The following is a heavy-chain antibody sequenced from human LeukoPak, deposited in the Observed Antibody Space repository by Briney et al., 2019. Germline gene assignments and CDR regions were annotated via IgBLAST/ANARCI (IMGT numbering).Heavy chain of an antibody. CDR2: IYHSGST. J-gene: IGHJ4*02. CDR3: ASKDYDSRTFDY. D-gene: IGHD3-9*01. Sequence: PSETLSLTCAVSGGSISSSNWWSWVRQPPGKGLEWIGEIYHSGSTNYNPSLKSRVTISVDKSRNQFSLKVNSVTAADTAVYYCASKDYDSRTFDYWGQGTLVTVSS. V-gene: IGHV4-4*02. CDR1: GGSISSSNW.